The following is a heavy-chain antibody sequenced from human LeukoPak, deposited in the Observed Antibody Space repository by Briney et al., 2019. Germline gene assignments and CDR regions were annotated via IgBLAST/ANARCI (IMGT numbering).Heavy chain of an antibody. Sequence: ASVKFSCNASGYTFTGYYMHWLRQAPGQGLEWMGWINPNSGGTNYAQTFPGRVTMTRATSISTAYMELSRLRSDDTAVYLCARDHHYYRSGSYGGYYFDYWGQGTLVTVSS. V-gene: IGHV1-2*02. CDR2: INPNSGGT. J-gene: IGHJ4*02. CDR3: ARDHHYYRSGSYGGYYFDY. D-gene: IGHD3-10*01. CDR1: GYTFTGYY.